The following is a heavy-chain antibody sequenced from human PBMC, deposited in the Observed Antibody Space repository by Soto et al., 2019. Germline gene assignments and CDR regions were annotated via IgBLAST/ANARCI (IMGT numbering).Heavy chain of an antibody. J-gene: IGHJ6*02. V-gene: IGHV1-18*04. CDR3: AREGRITMVRGYYYYYGMDV. CDR1: GYTFTSYR. D-gene: IGHD3-10*01. CDR2: ISAYNGNT. Sequence: ASVKVSCKASGYTFTSYRISWVRQAPGQGLEWMGWISAYNGNTNYAQKLQGRVTMTTDTSTSTAYMELRSLRSDDTAVYYCAREGRITMVRGYYYYYGMDVWGQGTTVTVSS.